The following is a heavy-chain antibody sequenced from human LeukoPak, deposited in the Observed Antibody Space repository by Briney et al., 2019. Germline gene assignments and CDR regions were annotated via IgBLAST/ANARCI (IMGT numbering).Heavy chain of an antibody. CDR2: ISPSGGST. J-gene: IGHJ3*02. V-gene: IGHV1-46*01. D-gene: IGHD6-13*01. CDR1: GYTFTSNY. CDR3: AREIPAAGLNAFDI. Sequence: ASVKVSCKAFGYTFTSNYMHWVRQAPGQGPEWMGVISPSGGSTTYAQKFQGRVTLTRDMSTSTDYLELSSLRSEDTAVYYCAREIPAAGLNAFDIWGQGTMVTVSS.